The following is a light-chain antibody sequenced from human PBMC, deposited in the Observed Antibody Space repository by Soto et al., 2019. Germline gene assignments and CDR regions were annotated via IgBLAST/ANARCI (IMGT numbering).Light chain of an antibody. CDR3: QHYDHLPIT. Sequence: DIQMTQSPCSLSAPVGDSVPITCQASQDITNYVNWYQQKPGKAPRLLLYDASSLETGVPSRFSGSGSGTDFTFTISSLQPEDIATYYCQHYDHLPITFGQGTRLEIK. CDR1: QDITNY. J-gene: IGKJ5*01. CDR2: DAS. V-gene: IGKV1-33*01.